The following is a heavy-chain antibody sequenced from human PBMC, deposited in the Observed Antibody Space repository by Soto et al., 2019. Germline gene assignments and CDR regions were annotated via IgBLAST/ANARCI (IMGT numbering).Heavy chain of an antibody. CDR1: GFTFSSYW. CDR3: ARDGSDHMFDY. V-gene: IGHV3-7*01. CDR2: IKQDGSEK. J-gene: IGHJ4*02. Sequence: PGGSLRLSCAASGFTFSSYWMSWVRQAPGKGLEWVANIKQDGSEKYYVDSVKGRFTISRDNAKNPLYLQMNSLRAEDTAVYYCARDGSDHMFDYWGQGTLVTVSS. D-gene: IGHD1-1*01.